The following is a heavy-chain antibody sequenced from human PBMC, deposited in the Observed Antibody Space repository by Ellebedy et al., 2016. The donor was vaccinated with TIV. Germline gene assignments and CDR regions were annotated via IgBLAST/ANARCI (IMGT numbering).Heavy chain of an antibody. J-gene: IGHJ6*02. CDR3: AGGRKDGYKTRYYYGMDV. V-gene: IGHV4-59*02. CDR1: GGSVNDYY. CDR2: VFYSGST. Sequence: MPSETLSLTCTVSGGSVNDYYWSWIRQPPGKGLEWIGYVFYSGSTNYNPSLMSRVTISVDTSRNLFSLKLSSVTAADTAIYYGAGGRKDGYKTRYYYGMDVWGQGTTVTVSS. D-gene: IGHD5-24*01.